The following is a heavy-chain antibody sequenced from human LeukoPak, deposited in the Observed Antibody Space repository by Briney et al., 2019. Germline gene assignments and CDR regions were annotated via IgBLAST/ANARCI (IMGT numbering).Heavy chain of an antibody. CDR2: ISYDGNNK. CDR1: GFTFSSYA. CDR3: ASLPPDIVVVPAARLDY. J-gene: IGHJ4*02. V-gene: IGHV3-30-3*01. D-gene: IGHD2-2*01. Sequence: PGGSLRLSCAASGFTFSSYAMHWVRQAPGKGLEWVALISYDGNNKYYADSVKGRFTTSRDNSKNRLYLQMDSLRAEDTAVYSCASLPPDIVVVPAARLDYWGQGTLVTVSS.